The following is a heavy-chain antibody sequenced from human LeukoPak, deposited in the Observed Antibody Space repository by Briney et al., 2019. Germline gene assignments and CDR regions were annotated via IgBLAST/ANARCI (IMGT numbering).Heavy chain of an antibody. V-gene: IGHV5-51*01. Sequence: GESLKISCKGSGYSFTSYWIDWVRQMPGKGLEWMGIIYPGDSDTRYSPSFQGQVTISADKSITTAYLQWSSLKASDTAIYYGATQSSTGSGQDAFDIWGQGTMVTVSS. D-gene: IGHD3-10*01. J-gene: IGHJ3*02. CDR3: ATQSSTGSGQDAFDI. CDR1: GYSFTSYW. CDR2: IYPGDSDT.